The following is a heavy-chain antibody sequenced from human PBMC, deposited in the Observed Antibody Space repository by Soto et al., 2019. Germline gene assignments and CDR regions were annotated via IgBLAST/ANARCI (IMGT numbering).Heavy chain of an antibody. D-gene: IGHD6-25*01. J-gene: IGHJ6*02. CDR2: IKQDGSEK. CDR3: ARVPGSVKYYYYYYGMDV. V-gene: IGHV3-7*01. Sequence: AGGSLRLSCAASGFTFSSYWMSWVRQAPGKGLEWVANIKQDGSEKYYVDSVKGRFTISRDNAKNSLYLQMNSLRAEDTAVYYCARVPGSVKYYYYYYGMDVWGQGTTVTVSS. CDR1: GFTFSSYW.